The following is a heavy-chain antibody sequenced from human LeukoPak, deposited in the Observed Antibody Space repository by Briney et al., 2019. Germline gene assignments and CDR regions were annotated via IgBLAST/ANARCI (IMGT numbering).Heavy chain of an antibody. V-gene: IGHV3-30*18. J-gene: IGHJ4*02. CDR2: ISYDGSNK. CDR3: AKSPWGVRGDSYFDY. Sequence: GGSLRLFCAASGFSFSGYGMHWVRQAPGKGLEWVAVISYDGSNKYSADSVKGRFTISRDNSKNTLYLQMNSLRAEDTAVYYCAKSPWGVRGDSYFDYWGQGTLVTVSS. D-gene: IGHD3-10*01. CDR1: GFSFSGYG.